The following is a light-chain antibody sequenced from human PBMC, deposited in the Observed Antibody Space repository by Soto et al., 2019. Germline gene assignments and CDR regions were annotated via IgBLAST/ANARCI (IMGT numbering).Light chain of an antibody. J-gene: IGKJ4*01. V-gene: IGKV3-15*01. CDR3: QPYNNWPLT. Sequence: ETVMTQSPASMSVSPGERATLAFRASQSVGNNLAWYQHKPGQTPRLLIYDTSTRATGVPARFSGSRSGPEFTLTINSLQSEDFAIYYCQPYNNWPLTFGGGTKVDIK. CDR1: QSVGNN. CDR2: DTS.